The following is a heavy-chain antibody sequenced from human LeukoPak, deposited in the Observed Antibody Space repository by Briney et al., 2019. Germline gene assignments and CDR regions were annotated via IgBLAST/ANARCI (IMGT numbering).Heavy chain of an antibody. CDR1: GFTFDDYA. CDR3: ARVGDIVVVPAAVASDAFDI. J-gene: IGHJ3*02. V-gene: IGHV3-9*01. Sequence: AGGSLRLSCAASGFTFDDYAMHWVRQAPGKGLEWVSGISWNSGSIGYADSVKGRFTISRDNAKNSLYLQMNSLRAEDTAVYYCARVGDIVVVPAAVASDAFDIWGQGTMVTVSS. CDR2: ISWNSGSI. D-gene: IGHD2-2*01.